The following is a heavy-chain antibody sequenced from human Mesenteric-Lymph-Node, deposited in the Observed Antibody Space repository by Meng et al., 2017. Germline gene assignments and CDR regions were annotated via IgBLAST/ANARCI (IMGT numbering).Heavy chain of an antibody. Sequence: SVKVSCKASGGTFSSYAISWVRQAPGQGLEWMGGIIPIFGTANYAQKFQGRVTITADKSTSTAYMELSSLRSEDTAVYYCARVSSSSGRRYYFDYWGQGTLVTVSS. CDR3: ARVSSSSGRRYYFDY. CDR1: GGTFSSYA. V-gene: IGHV1-69*06. D-gene: IGHD6-19*01. J-gene: IGHJ4*02. CDR2: IIPIFGTA.